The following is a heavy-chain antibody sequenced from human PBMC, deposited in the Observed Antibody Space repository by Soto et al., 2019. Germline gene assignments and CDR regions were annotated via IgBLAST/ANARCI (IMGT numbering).Heavy chain of an antibody. CDR2: ISYDGSNK. J-gene: IGHJ4*02. CDR3: AKDHYGLGVTLGY. CDR1: GFTFSSYG. D-gene: IGHD3-16*01. V-gene: IGHV3-30*18. Sequence: GGSLRLSCAASGFTFSSYGMHWVRQAPGKGLEWVAVISYDGSNKYYADSVKGRFTISRDNSKNTLYLQMNSLRAEDTAVYYCAKDHYGLGVTLGYWGQGTLVTVSS.